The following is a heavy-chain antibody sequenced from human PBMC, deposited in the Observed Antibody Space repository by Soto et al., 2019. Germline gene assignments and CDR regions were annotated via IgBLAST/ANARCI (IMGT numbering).Heavy chain of an antibody. Sequence: QVQLVQSGAEVKKPGASVKVSCKASGYTFTSYGISWVRQAPGQGLEWMGWISAYNGNTNYAQKLQGRVTMTTDTSTSTAYMELRSLRADDTAVYYCARDLGYYYGSGSGNNWFDPWGQGTLVTVSS. CDR2: ISAYNGNT. J-gene: IGHJ5*02. D-gene: IGHD3-10*01. V-gene: IGHV1-18*01. CDR1: GYTFTSYG. CDR3: ARDLGYYYGSGSGNNWFDP.